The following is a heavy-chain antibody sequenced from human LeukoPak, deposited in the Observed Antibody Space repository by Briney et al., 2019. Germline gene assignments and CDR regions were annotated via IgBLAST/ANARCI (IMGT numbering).Heavy chain of an antibody. J-gene: IGHJ4*02. Sequence: QTGGSLRLSCAASRFTFSNHAMTWVRQAPGKGLEWVSEITGSGSSTYYADSVKGRFTISRDNSKNTMFLQMNSVRAEDTATYYCAREWFDFDYWGQGILVTVSS. CDR1: RFTFSNHA. CDR3: AREWFDFDY. CDR2: ITGSGSST. D-gene: IGHD3-22*01. V-gene: IGHV3-23*01.